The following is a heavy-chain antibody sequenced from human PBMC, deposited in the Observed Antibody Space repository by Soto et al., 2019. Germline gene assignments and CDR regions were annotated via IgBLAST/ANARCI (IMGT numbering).Heavy chain of an antibody. D-gene: IGHD3-3*01. CDR1: GFSLTTSGVG. Sequence: QITLKESGPPLVRPPQTLTLACSLSGFSLTTSGVGVGWIRQPPGKALDFLALIYWDDAPRYRPSLRTRLTSTKDTSKNLVVLTLTNVDPVDTATYYCVRFWSGCFVPRHRDAFDLWGQGTMVTVSS. J-gene: IGHJ3*01. CDR3: VRFWSGCFVPRHRDAFDL. V-gene: IGHV2-5*02. CDR2: IYWDDAP.